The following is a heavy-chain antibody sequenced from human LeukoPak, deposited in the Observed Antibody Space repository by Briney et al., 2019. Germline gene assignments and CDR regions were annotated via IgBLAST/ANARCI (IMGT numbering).Heavy chain of an antibody. Sequence: PGGSLRLSCAASGFTFSSYWMLWVRQAPGKGLVWVSSINSDGSSSTYADSVKGRFTISRDNAKNTLFLQMNSLRAEDTAVYYCARDPTRGYWGQGTLVTVSS. CDR2: INSDGSSS. V-gene: IGHV3-74*01. D-gene: IGHD3-10*01. J-gene: IGHJ4*02. CDR3: ARDPTRGY. CDR1: GFTFSSYW.